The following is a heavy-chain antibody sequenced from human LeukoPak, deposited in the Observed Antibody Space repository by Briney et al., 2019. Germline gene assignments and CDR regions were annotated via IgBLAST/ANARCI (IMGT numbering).Heavy chain of an antibody. CDR2: IYSSGST. CDR3: AREQVDWFDP. CDR1: GGSISSGSYY. J-gene: IGHJ5*02. Sequence: KPSETLSLTCTVSGGSISSGSYYWSWIRQPAGKGLEWIGNIYSSGSTNYNPSLKSRVTMSVDTSKNQFSLKLSSVTAADTAVYYCAREQVDWFDPWGQGTLVTVSS. V-gene: IGHV4-61*10.